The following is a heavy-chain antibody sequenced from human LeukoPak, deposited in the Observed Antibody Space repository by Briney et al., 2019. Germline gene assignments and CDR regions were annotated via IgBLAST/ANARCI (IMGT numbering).Heavy chain of an antibody. Sequence: SETLSLTCTVSGGSISSSSYYWGWIRQPPGKGLEWIGSIYYSGSTYYNPSLKSRVTISVDTSKNQFSLRLSPVTAADTAVYYCARLQGFRAPFDYWGQGTLVTVSS. J-gene: IGHJ4*02. CDR1: GGSISSSSYY. CDR2: IYYSGST. D-gene: IGHD3-10*01. V-gene: IGHV4-39*01. CDR3: ARLQGFRAPFDY.